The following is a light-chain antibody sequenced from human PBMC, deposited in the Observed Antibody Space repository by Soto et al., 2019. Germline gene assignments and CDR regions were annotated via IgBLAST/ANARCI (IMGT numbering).Light chain of an antibody. J-gene: IGKJ3*01. CDR1: QDITSY. CDR2: DAS. V-gene: IGKV1-33*01. Sequence: DIPMTQSPSSLSASVGDRVTITCQASQDITSYLNWYQHKPGKAPKLLIYDASILEAGVPPRFSGSGSGTDFTLTISSLQAEDVATYYCQHCDYLPIFGPGTTVDFK. CDR3: QHCDYLPI.